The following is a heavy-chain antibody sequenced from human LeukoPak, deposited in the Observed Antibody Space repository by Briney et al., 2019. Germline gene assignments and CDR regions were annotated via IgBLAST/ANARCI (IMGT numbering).Heavy chain of an antibody. CDR3: AREYYYDSSAYYRYFDY. V-gene: IGHV4-59*11. CDR2: IYYSGST. CDR1: AGSIISHY. J-gene: IGHJ4*02. D-gene: IGHD3-22*01. Sequence: SETLSLTCTVSAGSIISHYWSWIRQPPGKGLEWIGYIYYSGSTNFNPSPKSRVTLSIDTSKNQFSLNLSSVTAADTAVYYCAREYYYDSSAYYRYFDYWGQGALVTVSS.